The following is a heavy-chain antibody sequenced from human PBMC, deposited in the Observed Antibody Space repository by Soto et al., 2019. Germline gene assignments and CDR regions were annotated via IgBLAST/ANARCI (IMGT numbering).Heavy chain of an antibody. CDR2: ISGSGGST. V-gene: IGHV3-23*01. Sequence: EVQLLESGGGLVQPGGSLRLSCAASGFTFSSYAMSWVRQAPGKGLEWVSAISGSGGSTYYADSVKGRFTISRDNSKNTLYMQMNSLRGEDTAVYYCAKELRGDFWSGYLPEGGMDVWGQGTTVTVSS. D-gene: IGHD3-3*01. CDR3: AKELRGDFWSGYLPEGGMDV. CDR1: GFTFSSYA. J-gene: IGHJ6*02.